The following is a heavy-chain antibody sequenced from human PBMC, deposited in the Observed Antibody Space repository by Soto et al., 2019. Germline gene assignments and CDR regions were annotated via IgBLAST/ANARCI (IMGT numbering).Heavy chain of an antibody. CDR3: AKAPDIVAPIVAFHF. CDR1: GFTFSNYA. V-gene: IGHV3-23*01. CDR2: ISGSGITT. Sequence: PGGSLRLSCAASGFTFSNYAISWVRQAPGKGLEWVSTISGSGITTYYADSVKGRFTISRDNSKDALYLQMNSLGAEDTAVYYCAKAPDIVAPIVAFHFWGQGTRVNVAS. J-gene: IGHJ4*02. D-gene: IGHD5-12*01.